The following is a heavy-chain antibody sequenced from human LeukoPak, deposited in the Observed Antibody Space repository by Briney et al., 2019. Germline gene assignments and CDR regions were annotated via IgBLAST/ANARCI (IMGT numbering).Heavy chain of an antibody. V-gene: IGHV1-69*05. D-gene: IGHD2-2*01. CDR1: GGTFSSYA. CDR3: ARGTLGVPAAIGLGYYYYMDV. Sequence: SVKVSCKASGGTFSSYAISWVRQAPGQGLEWMGGIIPIFGTANYAQKFQGRVTITTDESTSTAHMELSSLRSEDTAVYYCARGTLGVPAAIGLGYYYYMDVWGKGTTVTVSS. CDR2: IIPIFGTA. J-gene: IGHJ6*03.